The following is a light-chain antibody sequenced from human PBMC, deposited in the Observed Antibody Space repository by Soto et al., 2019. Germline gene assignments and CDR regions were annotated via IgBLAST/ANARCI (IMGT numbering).Light chain of an antibody. CDR2: AAS. CDR1: QGIRND. J-gene: IGKJ1*01. CDR3: LQDYNYPPWT. V-gene: IGKV1-6*01. Sequence: TQSPSSLSASVGDRVTITCRASQGIRNDLGWFQQKPGKAPKLLIYAASSLQSGVPSRFSGSGSGTEFTLTISSLQPEDFATYYCLQDYNYPPWTFGQGTKVEIK.